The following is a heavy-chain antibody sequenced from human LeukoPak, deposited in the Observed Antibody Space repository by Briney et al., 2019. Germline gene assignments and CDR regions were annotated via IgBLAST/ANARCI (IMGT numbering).Heavy chain of an antibody. Sequence: GGSLRLSCAASGFTFRSSAMHWVRQASGRGLEWLGRVSSKANNYATTYAASVKGRFTISRDDSKDTAGLQMKSLTTDDAAVYYCTRRLELYSREPLYFDSGGQRTLVTVS. CDR3: TRRLELYSREPLYFDS. V-gene: IGHV3-73*01. D-gene: IGHD6-13*01. CDR1: GFTFRSSA. J-gene: IGHJ4*02. CDR2: VSSKANNYAT.